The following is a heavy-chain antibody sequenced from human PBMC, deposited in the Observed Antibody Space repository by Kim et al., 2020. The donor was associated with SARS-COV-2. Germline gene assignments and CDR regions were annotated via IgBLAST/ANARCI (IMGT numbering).Heavy chain of an antibody. CDR3: ARAPETGTTDH. Sequence: KYYVHAVEGRVTISRDTAKNSLYLQMHSLRAEETAVYYWARAPETGTTDHWGQGTLVTVSS. J-gene: IGHJ4*02. D-gene: IGHD1-7*01. CDR2: K. V-gene: IGHV3-7*03.